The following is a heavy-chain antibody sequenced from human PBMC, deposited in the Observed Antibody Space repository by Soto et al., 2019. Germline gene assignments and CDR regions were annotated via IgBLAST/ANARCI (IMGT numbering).Heavy chain of an antibody. CDR2: ISSSSSTI. CDR1: GFTFSNYG. J-gene: IGHJ3*02. Sequence: PGGSLRLSCEASGFTFSNYGINWVRQAPGKGLEWVSHISSSSSTIYYVESVKGRFSISRDNAKNSLYLQMNSLRAEDTAVYYCARDSGGAFDIWGQGTMVTVSS. CDR3: ARDSGGAFDI. V-gene: IGHV3-48*01.